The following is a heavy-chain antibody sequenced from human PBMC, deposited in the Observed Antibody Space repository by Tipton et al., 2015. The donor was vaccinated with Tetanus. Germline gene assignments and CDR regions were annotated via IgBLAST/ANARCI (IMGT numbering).Heavy chain of an antibody. V-gene: IGHV4-59*02. Sequence: TLSLTCTVSGDSVSGYYWSWIRQPPGKGLEWIGYVYYTGSTNHNPSLKSRVTISMDRSKNQISLQLTSVTAADTAVYYCARAVRFYYDSSTYYQYYFDSWGQGTLVTVSS. J-gene: IGHJ4*02. D-gene: IGHD3-22*01. CDR3: ARAVRFYYDSSTYYQYYFDS. CDR2: VYYTGST. CDR1: GDSVSGYY.